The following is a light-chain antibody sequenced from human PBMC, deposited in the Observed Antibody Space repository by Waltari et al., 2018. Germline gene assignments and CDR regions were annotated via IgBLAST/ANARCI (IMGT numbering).Light chain of an antibody. V-gene: IGLV1-44*01. Sequence: QAVLTQAVSVSGTPGQRVSISCFGTNSNIGSRTVNWYQQLPGTAPKLLIYNNNERPSEVSDRVSGSKSGTSASLAISGLQSEDEADYFCAACDDSLNSWVFGRGTKLTVL. CDR1: NSNIGSRT. J-gene: IGLJ3*02. CDR2: NNN. CDR3: AACDDSLNSWV.